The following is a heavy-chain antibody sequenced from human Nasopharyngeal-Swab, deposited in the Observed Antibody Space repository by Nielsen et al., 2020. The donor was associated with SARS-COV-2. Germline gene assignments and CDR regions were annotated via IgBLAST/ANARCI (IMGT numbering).Heavy chain of an antibody. D-gene: IGHD2/OR15-2a*01. Sequence: VRQMPGTGLEWVGKIDPSDSYSDYSPSFQGHVTISADKFISTAYLQWSSLKDSDTAIYYCARRLSLPSYAFDIWGQGTMVTVSS. CDR2: IDPSDSYS. CDR3: ARRLSLPSYAFDI. V-gene: IGHV5-10-1*01. J-gene: IGHJ3*02.